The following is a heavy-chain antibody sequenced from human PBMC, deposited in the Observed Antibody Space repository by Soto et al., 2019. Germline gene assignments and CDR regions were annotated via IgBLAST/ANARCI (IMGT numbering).Heavy chain of an antibody. V-gene: IGHV4-31*03. D-gene: IGHD4-17*01. CDR2: IYYSGST. CDR1: GGSISSGGYY. CDR3: ARDRRLLAVTSTDYYYYYGMEV. Sequence: QVQLQESGPGLVKPSQTLSLTCTVSGGSISSGGYYWSWIRQHPGKGLEWIGYIYYSGSTYSNPSLKSRVTISVDTSRNQFSLKLSSVTAADTAVYYCARDRRLLAVTSTDYYYYYGMEVWGQGTTVPVSS. J-gene: IGHJ6*02.